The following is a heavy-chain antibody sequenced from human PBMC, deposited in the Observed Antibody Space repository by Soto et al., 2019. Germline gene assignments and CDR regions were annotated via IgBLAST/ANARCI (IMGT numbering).Heavy chain of an antibody. J-gene: IGHJ4*02. CDR1: GFTFSSYA. V-gene: IGHV3-23*01. Sequence: EVQLLGPGGGLVQPGGSLRLSCAASGFTFSSYAMSCVRQAPGKGLEWASGIGGSGTSTYYADSVKGRFTISRDNSKNTVYLQMNSLRAEDTAVYYCAKGHTRDGYNCWGQGTLVTVSS. CDR3: AKGHTRDGYNC. D-gene: IGHD5-12*01. CDR2: IGGSGTST.